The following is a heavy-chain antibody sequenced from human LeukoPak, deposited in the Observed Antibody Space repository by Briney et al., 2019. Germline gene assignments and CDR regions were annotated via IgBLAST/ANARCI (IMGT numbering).Heavy chain of an antibody. D-gene: IGHD3-22*01. V-gene: IGHV3-21*01. CDR1: GGSFSGYY. CDR2: ISSSSSYI. CDR3: ARVNYYDSSGYLIDYYYHYMDV. Sequence: PSETLSLTCAVYGGSFSGYYWSWIRQAPGKGLEWVSSISSSSSYIYYADSVKGRFTISRDNAKNSLYLQMNSLRAEDTAVYYCARVNYYDSSGYLIDYYYHYMDVWGKGTTVTVSS. J-gene: IGHJ6*03.